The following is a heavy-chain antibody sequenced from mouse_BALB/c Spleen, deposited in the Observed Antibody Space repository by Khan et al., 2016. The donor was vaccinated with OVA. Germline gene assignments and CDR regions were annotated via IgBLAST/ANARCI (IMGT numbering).Heavy chain of an antibody. CDR2: INTYTGEP. D-gene: IGHD1-1*02. Sequence: QIQLVQSGPEVKKPGETVKFSCKASGYSFTNYGMNWVRQAPGKGLKWMGWINTYTGEPTYADDFKGRFAFSLETSASTAYLQINNLKNEDTATYFCASGGYCYFNVWGAGTTVTVSS. CDR1: GYSFTNYG. J-gene: IGHJ1*01. V-gene: IGHV9-3-1*01. CDR3: ASGGYCYFNV.